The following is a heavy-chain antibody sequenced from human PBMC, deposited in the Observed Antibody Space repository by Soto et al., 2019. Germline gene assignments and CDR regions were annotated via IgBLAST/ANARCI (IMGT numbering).Heavy chain of an antibody. Sequence: GESLKISCKGSGYKFSNLWLGWVRQMPGKGLECIGVMYPGTSDIRYSPSLQGQVTISADNSISTAYLHWNSLKASDTALYYCATQRDFYYGMDVWGQGTTVTVSS. J-gene: IGHJ6*02. CDR2: MYPGTSDI. D-gene: IGHD6-25*01. CDR1: GYKFSNLW. CDR3: ATQRDFYYGMDV. V-gene: IGHV5-51*01.